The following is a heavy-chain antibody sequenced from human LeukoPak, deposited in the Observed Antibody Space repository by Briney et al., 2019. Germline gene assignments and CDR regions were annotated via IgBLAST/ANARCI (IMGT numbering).Heavy chain of an antibody. J-gene: IGHJ3*02. V-gene: IGHV1-69*04. D-gene: IGHD2-21*02. CDR1: GGTFSSYA. Sequence: GASVKVSCKASGGTFSSYAISWVRQAPGQGLEWMGRIIPILGIANYAQKFQGRVTITADKSTSTAYMELSSLRSEDTAVYYCASLPVVTAHKGGDAFDIWGQGTMVTVSS. CDR2: IIPILGIA. CDR3: ASLPVVTAHKGGDAFDI.